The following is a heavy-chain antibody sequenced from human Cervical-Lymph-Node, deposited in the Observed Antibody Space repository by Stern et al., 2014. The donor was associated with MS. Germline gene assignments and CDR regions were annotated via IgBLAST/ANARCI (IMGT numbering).Heavy chain of an antibody. CDR2: IWYDGSNK. CDR1: GFTFSSYG. D-gene: IGHD6-19*01. CDR3: ARDSRLVGIFDI. Sequence: DQLVESGGGVVQPGRSLRLSCAASGFTFSSYGMHWVRQAPGKGLEWVAVIWYDGSNKYYADSVKGRFTISRDNSKNTLYLQMNSLRAEDTAVYYCARDSRLVGIFDIWGQGTMVTVSS. V-gene: IGHV3-33*01. J-gene: IGHJ3*02.